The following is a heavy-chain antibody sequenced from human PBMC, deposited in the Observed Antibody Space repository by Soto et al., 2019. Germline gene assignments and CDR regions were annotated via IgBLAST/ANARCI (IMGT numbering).Heavy chain of an antibody. D-gene: IGHD6-13*01. J-gene: IGHJ4*02. CDR2: TYYRSKWYD. V-gene: IGHV6-1*01. CDR3: SRVLFQQQLTYFGY. CDR1: GDSVSSKSVA. Sequence: SQTLSLTCAIFGDSVSSKSVAWNWIRQSPSRGLEWLGRTYYRSKWYDDYAGSVKSRITINPDTSKNQFSLQLHSVTPEDTAVYYCSRVLFQQQLTYFGYWGPGILV.